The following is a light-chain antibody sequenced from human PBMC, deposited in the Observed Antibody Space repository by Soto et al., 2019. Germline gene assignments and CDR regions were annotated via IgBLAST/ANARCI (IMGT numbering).Light chain of an antibody. CDR2: DVN. J-gene: IGLJ2*01. CDR1: SSDVGGYNY. CDR3: SSYTSSGTFV. V-gene: IGLV2-14*01. Sequence: QSALTQPASVSGSPGQSITISCTGTSSDVGGYNYVTWYQQHPGKAPKLMIYDVNNRPSGVSNRFYGSKSGNTASLTISGLQDEDEADYYCSSYTSSGTFVLGGGTKVTV.